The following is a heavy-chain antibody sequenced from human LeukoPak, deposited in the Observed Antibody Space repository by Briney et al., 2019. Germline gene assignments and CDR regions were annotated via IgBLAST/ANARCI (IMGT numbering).Heavy chain of an antibody. CDR1: GLTFRRYS. J-gene: IGHJ5*02. CDR2: IREERGQE. D-gene: IGHD5-18*01. V-gene: IGHV3-7*03. CDR3: ASLDTAKQPLANH. Sequence: GGSLRLSCVASGLTFRRYSMNWVRQAPGKGLEWVANIREERGQEYYVDSVKGRFTISKSSAKNSLYLQMNTLRVEDTAMYYCASLDTAKQPLANHWGQGTLVTVSS.